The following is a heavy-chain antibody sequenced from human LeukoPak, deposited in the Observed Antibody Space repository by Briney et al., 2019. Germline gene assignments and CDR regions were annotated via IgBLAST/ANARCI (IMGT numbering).Heavy chain of an antibody. CDR3: ARDYDYVWGSYRLEYYFDY. V-gene: IGHV3-74*01. Sequence: GGSLRLSCAASGLTFSSHWMHWVRQAPGKGLVWVSRITNDGSSTTYADSVKGRFTISRDNAKNTLYLQMNSLRAEDTAVYYCARDYDYVWGSYRLEYYFDYWGQGTLVTVSS. CDR2: ITNDGSST. D-gene: IGHD3-16*02. J-gene: IGHJ4*02. CDR1: GLTFSSHW.